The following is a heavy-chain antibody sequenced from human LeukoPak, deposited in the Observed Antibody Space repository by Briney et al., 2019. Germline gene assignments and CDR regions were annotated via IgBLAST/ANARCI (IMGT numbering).Heavy chain of an antibody. CDR1: GFTFDDYA. D-gene: IGHD3-16*01. CDR2: ISGDGGST. V-gene: IGHV3-43*02. CDR3: AKEDRRGRHFDY. Sequence: GGSLRLSCAASGFTFDDYAMHWVRQAPGKGLEWVSLISGDGGSTYYADSVKGRFTISRDNSKNSLYLQMNSLRAEDTALYYCAKEDRRGRHFDYWGQGTLVTVSS. J-gene: IGHJ4*02.